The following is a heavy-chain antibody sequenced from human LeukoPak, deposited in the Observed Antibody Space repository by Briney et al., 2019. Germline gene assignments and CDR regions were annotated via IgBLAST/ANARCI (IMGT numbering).Heavy chain of an antibody. CDR3: ARDIAHCSSTSCYHDAFDI. V-gene: IGHV4-38-2*02. Sequence: SETLSLTCTVSGGSISPYYWGWIRQPPGKGLEWIGSIYHSGSTYYNPSLKSRVTISVDMSKNQFSLKLSSVTAADTAVYYCARDIAHCSSTSCYHDAFDIWGQGTMVTVSS. CDR2: IYHSGST. J-gene: IGHJ3*02. CDR1: GGSISPYY. D-gene: IGHD2-2*01.